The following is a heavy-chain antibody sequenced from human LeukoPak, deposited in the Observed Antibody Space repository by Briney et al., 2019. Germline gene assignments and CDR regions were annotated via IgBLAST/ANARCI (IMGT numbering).Heavy chain of an antibody. CDR1: GGSISSSSYY. D-gene: IGHD3-10*01. CDR2: IYYSGST. J-gene: IGHJ5*02. Sequence: SETLSLTCTVSGGSISSSSYYWGWIRQPPGKGLEWIGSIYYSGSTYYNPSLKSRVTISVDTSKNQFSLKLSSVTAADTAVYYCARHPPYYYGSGSYYIPWGQGTLVTVSS. CDR3: ARHPPYYYGSGSYYIP. V-gene: IGHV4-39*01.